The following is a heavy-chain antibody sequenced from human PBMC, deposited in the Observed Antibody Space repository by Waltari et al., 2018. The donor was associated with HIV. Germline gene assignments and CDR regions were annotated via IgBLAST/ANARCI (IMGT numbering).Heavy chain of an antibody. J-gene: IGHJ4*02. D-gene: IGHD3-22*01. CDR3: AHRGDSSGYFDY. V-gene: IGHV4-34*01. Sequence: QVQLQQWGAGLLKPSETLSLTCAVYGGSFSGYYWSWIRQPPGKGLEWIGEINHSGSTNYNPSLKSRVTISVDTSKNQFSLKLSSVTAADTAVYYCAHRGDSSGYFDYWGQGTLVTVSS. CDR1: GGSFSGYY. CDR2: INHSGST.